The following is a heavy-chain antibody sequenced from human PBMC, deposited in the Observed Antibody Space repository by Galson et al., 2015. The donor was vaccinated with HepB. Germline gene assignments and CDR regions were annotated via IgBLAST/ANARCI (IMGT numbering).Heavy chain of an antibody. CDR2: INPSGGST. D-gene: IGHD4-17*01. J-gene: IGHJ5*02. CDR3: ARDISMQYRGDYGAGWFAP. V-gene: IGHV1-46*01. Sequence: SVTVSCKASGYTFTSHWRHWVRQAPGQGLEWMGIINPSGGSTSYAQKFQGRVTMTRDTSTGTVNMELSSLRSEDTAVYYCARDISMQYRGDYGAGWFAPWGQGTRVTVSS. CDR1: GYTFTSHW.